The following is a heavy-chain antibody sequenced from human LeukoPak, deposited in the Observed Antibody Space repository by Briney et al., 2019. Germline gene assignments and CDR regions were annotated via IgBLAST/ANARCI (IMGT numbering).Heavy chain of an antibody. Sequence: GGSLRLSCAASGFTFDDYAMHWVRQAPGKGLEWVSGISWNSGSIGYADSVKGRFTISRDNSKNTLYLQMNSLRAEDTAVYYCARVAPGDYFNYWGQGTLVTVSS. V-gene: IGHV3-9*01. J-gene: IGHJ4*02. CDR2: ISWNSGSI. CDR1: GFTFDDYA. CDR3: ARVAPGDYFNY. D-gene: IGHD3-10*01.